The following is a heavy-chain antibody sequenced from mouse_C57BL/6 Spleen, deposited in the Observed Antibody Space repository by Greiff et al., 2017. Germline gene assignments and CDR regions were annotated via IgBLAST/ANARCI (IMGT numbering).Heavy chain of an antibody. CDR2: IYPGDGDT. J-gene: IGHJ4*01. CDR3: ARLLLRKAMDY. Sequence: QVQLKESGPELVKPGASVKISCKASGYAFSRSWMNWVKQRPGKGLEWIGLIYPGDGDTNYNGKFKGKATLTEDKSSSTAYMQLSSLTSEDSAVYFCARLLLRKAMDYWGQGTSVTVSS. D-gene: IGHD1-1*01. CDR1: GYAFSRSW. V-gene: IGHV1-82*01.